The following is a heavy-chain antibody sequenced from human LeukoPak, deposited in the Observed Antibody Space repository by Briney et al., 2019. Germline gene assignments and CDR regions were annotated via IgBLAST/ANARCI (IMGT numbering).Heavy chain of an antibody. CDR1: GGTFSSYA. J-gene: IGHJ4*02. V-gene: IGHV1-69*04. Sequence: ASVKVSCKASGGTFSSYAISWVRQAPGQGLEWMGRIIPILGIANYAQKFQGRVTITADKSTSTAYMELSSLRSEDTAVYYCARSAAGCSSTSCRIAHDYWGQGTLVTVSS. CDR3: ARSAAGCSSTSCRIAHDY. D-gene: IGHD2-2*01. CDR2: IIPILGIA.